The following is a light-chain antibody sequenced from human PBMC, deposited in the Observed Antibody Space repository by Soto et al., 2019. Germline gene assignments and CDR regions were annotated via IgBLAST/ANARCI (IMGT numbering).Light chain of an antibody. CDR2: EVS. J-gene: IGLJ3*02. Sequence: QSVLTQPPSASGSPGQSVTISCTGTSSDVGRYKYLSWYQQHPGKAPKLMIFEVSKRPSGVPDRFSGSKSGNTASLTVSGLQAEDEADYYCTSYGGSDNLLFGGGTKVTVL. V-gene: IGLV2-8*01. CDR3: TSYGGSDNLL. CDR1: SSDVGRYKY.